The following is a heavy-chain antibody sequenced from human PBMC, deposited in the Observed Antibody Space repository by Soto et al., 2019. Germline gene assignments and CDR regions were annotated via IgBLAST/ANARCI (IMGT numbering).Heavy chain of an antibody. CDR2: ISSSSSTI. D-gene: IGHD3-10*01. Sequence: EVQLVESGGGLVQPGGSLRLSCAASGFTFSSYSMNWVRQAPGKGLEWVAYISSSSSTIYYADSVKGRFTISRDNAKNSLYLQMNNLRDEDTAVDYCARGDYGSESYYPYYWGQGTLVTVSS. CDR3: ARGDYGSESYYPYY. J-gene: IGHJ4*02. CDR1: GFTFSSYS. V-gene: IGHV3-48*02.